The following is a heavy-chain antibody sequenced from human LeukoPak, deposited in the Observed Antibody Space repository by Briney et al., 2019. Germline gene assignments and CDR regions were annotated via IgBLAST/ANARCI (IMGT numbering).Heavy chain of an antibody. CDR1: GGSISSYN. CDR2: IYTSGST. CDR3: ATGPFSYYFDY. J-gene: IGHJ4*02. Sequence: SETLSLTCTDSGGSISSYNRSWIRQPAGKGLEWIGRIYTSGSTNYNPSLKSRVTMSVDTSKNQFSLKLSSVTAADTAVYYCATGPFSYYFDYWGQGTLVTVSS. D-gene: IGHD2-8*02. V-gene: IGHV4-4*07.